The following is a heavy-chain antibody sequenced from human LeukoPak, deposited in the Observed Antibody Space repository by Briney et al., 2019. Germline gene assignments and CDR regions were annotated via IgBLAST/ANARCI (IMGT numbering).Heavy chain of an antibody. CDR1: GFTFSSYS. V-gene: IGHV3-21*01. J-gene: IGHJ4*02. Sequence: GGSLRLSCAASGFTFSSYSMNWVRQAPGKGLEWVSSISSSSSYIYYADSVKGRFTISRDNAKNSLYLQMISLRAEDTAVYYCARSPYDSSGYPSDYWGQGTLVTVSS. D-gene: IGHD3-22*01. CDR3: ARSPYDSSGYPSDY. CDR2: ISSSSSYI.